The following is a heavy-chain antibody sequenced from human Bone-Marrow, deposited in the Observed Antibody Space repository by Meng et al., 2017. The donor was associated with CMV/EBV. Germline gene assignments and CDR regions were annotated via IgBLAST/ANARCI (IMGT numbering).Heavy chain of an antibody. D-gene: IGHD1-26*01. V-gene: IGHV1-2*02. CDR3: AREGPSGSYSQDY. CDR1: GYTFTGYY. Sequence: ASVKVSCKASGYTFTGYYMHWVQQAPGQGLEWMGWINPNSGGTNYAQKFQGRVTMTRDTSISTAYMELSRLRSDDTAVYYCAREGPSGSYSQDYWGQGTLVTVSS. J-gene: IGHJ4*02. CDR2: INPNSGGT.